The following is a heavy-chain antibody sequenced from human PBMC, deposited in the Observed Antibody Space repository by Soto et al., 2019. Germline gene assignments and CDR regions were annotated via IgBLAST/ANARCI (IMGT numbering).Heavy chain of an antibody. CDR2: ISRNGGST. CDR3: VKGGWRVRAAMDY. V-gene: IGHV3-64D*08. Sequence: EVQLVESGGGLVQPGGSLRLSCSASGFTFSSYAMHWVRQAPGQGLEYVSAISRNGGSTYYADSVKGRFTISRDNSKNTLYLQMSSLRAEDTGVYYCVKGGWRVRAAMDYWGQGTLVTVSS. CDR1: GFTFSSYA. J-gene: IGHJ4*02. D-gene: IGHD2-2*01.